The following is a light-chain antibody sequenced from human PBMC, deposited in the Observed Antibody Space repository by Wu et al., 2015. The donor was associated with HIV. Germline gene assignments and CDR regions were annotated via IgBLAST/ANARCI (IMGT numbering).Light chain of an antibody. CDR1: QVISNA. Sequence: AIRITQSPSSLSASVGDRVTVTCRASQVISNALTWYQQKPGKAPKLLIYDASNLEGGVPSRFSGSGSGINFTLTISCQQPEDFATYYCQQFNSNPLTFGQGTKLQIE. CDR2: DAS. J-gene: IGKJ2*01. CDR3: QQFNSNPLT. V-gene: IGKV1-13*02.